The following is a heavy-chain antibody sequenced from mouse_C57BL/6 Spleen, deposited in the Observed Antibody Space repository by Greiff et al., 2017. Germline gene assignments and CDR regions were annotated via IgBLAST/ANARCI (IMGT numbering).Heavy chain of an antibody. CDR3: ARRRDSSGYSYAMDY. V-gene: IGHV1-81*01. CDR2: IYPRSGNT. J-gene: IGHJ4*01. CDR1: GYTFTSYG. Sequence: QVQLQQSGAELARPGASVKLSCKASGYTFTSYGISWVKQRTGQGLEWIGEIYPRSGNTYYNEKFKGKATLTADKSSSTAYMELRSLTSEDSAVYFGARRRDSSGYSYAMDYWGQGTSVTVSS. D-gene: IGHD3-2*02.